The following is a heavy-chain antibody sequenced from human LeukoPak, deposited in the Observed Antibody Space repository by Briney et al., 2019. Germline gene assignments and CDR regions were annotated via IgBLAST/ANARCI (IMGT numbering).Heavy chain of an antibody. D-gene: IGHD6-25*01. V-gene: IGHV3-21*01. J-gene: IGHJ4*02. CDR2: ISSSSSYI. CDR1: GGSISSSN. CDR3: ARVGSHQGY. Sequence: ETLSLTCAVSGGSISSSNWWSWVRQPPGKGLEWVSSISSSSSYIYYADSVKGRFTISRDNAKNSLYLQMNSLRAEDTAVYYCARVGSHQGYWGQGSLVTVSS.